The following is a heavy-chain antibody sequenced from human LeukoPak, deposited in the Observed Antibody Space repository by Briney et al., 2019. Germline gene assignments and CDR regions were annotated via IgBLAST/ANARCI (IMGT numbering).Heavy chain of an antibody. J-gene: IGHJ4*02. D-gene: IGHD5-18*01. CDR1: GGSFSGYY. V-gene: IGHV4-34*01. CDR3: ARAPPDTAMVVDY. Sequence: SETLSLTCAVYGGSFSGYYWSWIRQPPGKGLEWIGEINHSGSTNYNPSLKSRVTISVDTSKNQFSLKLSSETAADTAVYYCARAPPDTAMVVDYWGQGTLVTVSS. CDR2: INHSGST.